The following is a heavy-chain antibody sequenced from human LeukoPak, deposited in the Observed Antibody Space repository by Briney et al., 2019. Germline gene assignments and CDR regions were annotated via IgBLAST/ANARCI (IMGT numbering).Heavy chain of an antibody. Sequence: GGSLRLSCAASGFTFSSYAMSWVRQAPGKGLEWVSAISGSGGSTYYADSVKGRFTISRDNSKNTLYLQMNSLRPEDTAVYYCAKDLNYGDLFDSWGQGTLVTVSS. CDR3: AKDLNYGDLFDS. CDR2: ISGSGGST. CDR1: GFTFSSYA. J-gene: IGHJ4*02. V-gene: IGHV3-23*01. D-gene: IGHD4-17*01.